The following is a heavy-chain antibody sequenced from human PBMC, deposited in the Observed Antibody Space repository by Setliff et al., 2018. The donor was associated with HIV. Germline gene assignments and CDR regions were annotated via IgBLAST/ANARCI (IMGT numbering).Heavy chain of an antibody. Sequence: GGSLRLSCAASGFTFDDYGMSWVRQAPGKGLEWVSLIYADGAFTYYADSVEGRFTISRDNSRNRLYLQMNSLRAEDTAVYYCAREVVGYYYDSSGSFDYWGQGTLVTVSS. CDR3: AREVVGYYYDSSGSFDY. CDR2: IYADGAFT. CDR1: GFTFDDYG. V-gene: IGHV3-23*03. J-gene: IGHJ4*02. D-gene: IGHD3-22*01.